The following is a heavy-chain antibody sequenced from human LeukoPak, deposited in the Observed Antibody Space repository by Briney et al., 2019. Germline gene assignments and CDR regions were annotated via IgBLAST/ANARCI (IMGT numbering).Heavy chain of an antibody. D-gene: IGHD4-23*01. Sequence: ASVKVSCKASGYTFTSYGISWVRQAPGQGLEWMGWISAYNGNTNYAQKLQGRVTMTTDTSTSTAYMELRSLRSDDTAVYYCASATQLWGGNYNWFDPWGQGTLVTVSS. V-gene: IGHV1-18*01. CDR3: ASATQLWGGNYNWFDP. CDR1: GYTFTSYG. J-gene: IGHJ5*02. CDR2: ISAYNGNT.